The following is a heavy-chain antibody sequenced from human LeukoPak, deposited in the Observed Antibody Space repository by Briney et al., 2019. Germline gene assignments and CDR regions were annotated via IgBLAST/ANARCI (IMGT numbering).Heavy chain of an antibody. J-gene: IGHJ4*02. Sequence: GGSLRLSCAASGFIFSSYAMSWVRQAPGKGLEWVSGITASGDSSYLADSVKGQFTISRDNSNNTLYLQMNSLRAEDTAVYYCAIGYSYGDYWGQGTLVTVSS. CDR2: ITASGDSS. CDR1: GFIFSSYA. D-gene: IGHD5-12*01. V-gene: IGHV3-23*01. CDR3: AIGYSYGDY.